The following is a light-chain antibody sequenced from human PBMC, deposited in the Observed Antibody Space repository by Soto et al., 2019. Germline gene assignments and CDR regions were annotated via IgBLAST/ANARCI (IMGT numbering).Light chain of an antibody. J-gene: IGKJ5*01. Sequence: DIVLTQSPATLSLSPGERVTLSCGASPSVSSSRLAWYQQKPGQAPRLLMYDASRRAFGIPDRFSGSGSGTDFTLTIIRLEPEDFAVYYCQQYGNSPITFGQGTRLEIK. CDR3: QQYGNSPIT. CDR1: PSVSSSR. CDR2: DAS. V-gene: IGKV3D-20*01.